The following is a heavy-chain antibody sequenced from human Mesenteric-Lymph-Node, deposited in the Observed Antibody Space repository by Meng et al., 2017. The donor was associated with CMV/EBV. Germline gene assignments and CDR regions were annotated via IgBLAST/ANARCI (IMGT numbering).Heavy chain of an antibody. V-gene: IGHV4-34*01. J-gene: IGHJ3*02. Sequence: SETLSLTCAVYGGSFSGYYWSWIRQPPGKGLEWIGEINHSGSTNYNPSLKSRVTISVDTSKNQFSLKLSSVTAADTAVYYCARGVVPAAARAFDIWGQGTMVTVSS. CDR3: ARGVVPAAARAFDI. CDR1: GGSFSGYY. D-gene: IGHD2-2*01. CDR2: INHSGST.